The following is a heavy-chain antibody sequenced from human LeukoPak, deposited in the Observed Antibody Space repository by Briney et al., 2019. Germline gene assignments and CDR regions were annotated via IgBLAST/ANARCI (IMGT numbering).Heavy chain of an antibody. D-gene: IGHD3-22*01. CDR2: ISYDGSNK. J-gene: IGHJ4*02. CDR3: ARGYDSSGYYRHPNDY. Sequence: PGRSLRLSCAASGFTFSSYGMLWVRQSTGKALEWVAVISYDGSNKYYADSVKGRFAISRDNSKNTLYLQMNSLRAEDTALYYCARGYDSSGYYRHPNDYWGQGTLVTVSS. CDR1: GFTFSSYG. V-gene: IGHV3-30*03.